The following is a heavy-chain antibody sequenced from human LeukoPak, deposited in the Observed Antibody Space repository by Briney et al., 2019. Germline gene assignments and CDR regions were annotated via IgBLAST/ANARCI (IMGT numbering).Heavy chain of an antibody. V-gene: IGHV3-7*03. D-gene: IGHD3-16*01. CDR2: VNHNGNVN. CDR1: GFTFSSYW. J-gene: IGHJ6*02. Sequence: GGSLRLSCAASGFTFSSYWMNWARQAPGKGLEWVASVNHNGNVNYYVDSVKGRFTISRDNAKNSLYLQMSNLKAEDTAVYFCARGGGLDVWGQGATVTVSS. CDR3: ARGGGLDV.